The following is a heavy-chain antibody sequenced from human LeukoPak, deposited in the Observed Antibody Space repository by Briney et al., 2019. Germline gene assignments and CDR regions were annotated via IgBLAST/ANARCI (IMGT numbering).Heavy chain of an antibody. Sequence: GGSLRLSCAASGFTFSSYGMHWVRQAPGKGLEWVAFIRYDGSNKYYADSVKGRFTISRDNSKNTLYLQMNSLRAEDTAVYYCAKDTLIFGVVISLDYWGQGTLVIVSS. CDR3: AKDTLIFGVVISLDY. CDR1: GFTFSSYG. D-gene: IGHD3-3*01. V-gene: IGHV3-30*02. J-gene: IGHJ4*02. CDR2: IRYDGSNK.